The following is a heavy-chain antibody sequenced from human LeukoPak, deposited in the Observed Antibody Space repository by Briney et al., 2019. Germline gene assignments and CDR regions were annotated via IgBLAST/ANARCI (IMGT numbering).Heavy chain of an antibody. CDR2: IKQDGSEK. D-gene: IGHD3-22*01. Sequence: GGSLRLSCAASGFTFSNYWMTWVRQAPGKGLEWVANIKQDGSEKYYVDSVKGRFTISRDNADNSLYLQMNSLRVDDTAVYYCARGPQWLLVGSIDYWGQGTLVNVSS. J-gene: IGHJ4*02. CDR3: ARGPQWLLVGSIDY. CDR1: GFTFSNYW. V-gene: IGHV3-7*01.